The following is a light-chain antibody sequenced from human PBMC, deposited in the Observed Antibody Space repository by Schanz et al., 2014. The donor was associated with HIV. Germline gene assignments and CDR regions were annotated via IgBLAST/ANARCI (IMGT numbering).Light chain of an antibody. CDR2: GNN. J-gene: IGLJ3*02. CDR3: GSYAGIKQWV. V-gene: IGLV1-40*01. CDR1: SSNIGAGYD. Sequence: QSVLTQPPSVSGAPGQRVTISCAGSSSNIGAGYDVHWYHHLPGSAPKLLISGNNNRPSGVPDRFSGSKSGTSASLAITGLQAEDEADYYCGSYAGIKQWVFGRGTKVTVL.